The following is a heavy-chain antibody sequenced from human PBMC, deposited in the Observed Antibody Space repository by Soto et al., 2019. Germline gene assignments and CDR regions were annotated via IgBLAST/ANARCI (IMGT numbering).Heavy chain of an antibody. Sequence: EVQLMESGGGLVQPGESLRLSCVVSGLSLSRYALSWVRQAPGKGLEWVSAVSGSGGTTYYADSVKGRFTISRDNSKNTLYLQMNGLRVEDTAKYFCAKDGRRVGPTLNWLDSWGQGTQVTVTS. V-gene: IGHV3-23*01. D-gene: IGHD1-26*01. CDR3: AKDGRRVGPTLNWLDS. CDR2: VSGSGGTT. J-gene: IGHJ5*01. CDR1: GLSLSRYA.